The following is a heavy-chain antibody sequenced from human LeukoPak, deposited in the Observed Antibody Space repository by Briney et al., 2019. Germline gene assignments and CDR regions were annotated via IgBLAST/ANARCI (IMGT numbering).Heavy chain of an antibody. CDR3: AKARLRNDAFDI. V-gene: IGHV3-11*03. D-gene: IGHD4-17*01. CDR1: GFAFSDYY. CDR2: ISSSSSYT. J-gene: IGHJ3*02. Sequence: GSLRLSCAASGFAFSDYYMNWIRQAPGKGLEWVSYISSSSSYTNNADSVKGRFTISRDNAKNSLYLQMNSLRAEDTAVYYCAKARLRNDAFDIWGQGTRVTVSS.